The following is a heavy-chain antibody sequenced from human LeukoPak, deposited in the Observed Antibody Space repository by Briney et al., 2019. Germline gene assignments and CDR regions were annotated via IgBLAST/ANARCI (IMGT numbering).Heavy chain of an antibody. CDR2: ISYDGSNI. Sequence: PGTSLRLSCAASGFMLSSFPMHWVRQAPGKGLEWVALISYDGSNIYYADSVKGRFTISRDNSKNTLYLQMSSLRTEDTAVYYCARGHSSSWLRGDYWGQGTLVTVSS. CDR3: ARGHSSSWLRGDY. J-gene: IGHJ4*02. V-gene: IGHV3-30-3*01. CDR1: GFMLSSFP. D-gene: IGHD6-13*01.